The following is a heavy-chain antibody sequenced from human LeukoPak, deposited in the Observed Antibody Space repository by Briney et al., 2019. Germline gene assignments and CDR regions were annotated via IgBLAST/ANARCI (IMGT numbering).Heavy chain of an antibody. CDR2: INWNGGST. D-gene: IGHD3-10*01. Sequence: SGGSLRLSCAASGFTFDDYGMSWVRQAPGKGPEWVSGINWNGGSTGYADSVKGRFTISRDNAKNSLYLQMNSLRAEDTALYYCARDLAPFSMVRGVMGDYWGQGTLVTVSS. CDR1: GFTFDDYG. V-gene: IGHV3-20*04. CDR3: ARDLAPFSMVRGVMGDY. J-gene: IGHJ4*02.